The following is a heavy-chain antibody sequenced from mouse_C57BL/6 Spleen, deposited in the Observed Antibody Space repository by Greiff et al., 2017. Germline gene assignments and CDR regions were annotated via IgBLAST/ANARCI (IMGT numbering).Heavy chain of an antibody. CDR1: GYTFTSYW. V-gene: IGHV1-52*01. CDR2: IDPSDSET. J-gene: IGHJ3*01. Sequence: QVHVKQSGAELVRPGSSVKLSCKASGYTFTSYWMHWVKQRPIQGLEWIGNIDPSDSETHYNQKFKDKATLTVDKSSSTAYMQLSSLTSEDSAVYYCARSGDYAAWFAYWGQGTLVTVSA. D-gene: IGHD2-4*01. CDR3: ARSGDYAAWFAY.